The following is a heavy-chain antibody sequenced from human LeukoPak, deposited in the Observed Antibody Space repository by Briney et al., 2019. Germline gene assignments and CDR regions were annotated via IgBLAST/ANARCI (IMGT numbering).Heavy chain of an antibody. V-gene: IGHV3-9*01. CDR1: GFSFDDYA. J-gene: IGHJ3*02. CDR2: ISWNSGSM. D-gene: IGHD3-22*01. Sequence: GRSLRLSCAASGFSFDDYAMHWVRQAPGKGLEWVAGISWNSGSMDYVDSVKGRFTISRDNSKNSLYLQMHSLRTEDTALYYCAKFWDSSGYYEPGGNVFDIWGQGTMVTVSS. CDR3: AKFWDSSGYYEPGGNVFDI.